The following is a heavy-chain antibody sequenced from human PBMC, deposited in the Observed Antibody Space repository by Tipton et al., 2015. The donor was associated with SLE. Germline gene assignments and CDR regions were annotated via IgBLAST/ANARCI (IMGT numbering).Heavy chain of an antibody. Sequence: TLSLTCTVSGGSISSHYWSWIRQPPGKGLEWIGYIDDSGNTDYTPSLKSRVTISVDTSKNQFSLKLSSVTAADTAVYYCARDGVGGNYSDAFDIWGQGTMVTVSS. CDR2: IDDSGNT. CDR1: GGSISSHY. CDR3: ARDGVGGNYSDAFDI. D-gene: IGHD1-26*01. V-gene: IGHV4-59*11. J-gene: IGHJ3*02.